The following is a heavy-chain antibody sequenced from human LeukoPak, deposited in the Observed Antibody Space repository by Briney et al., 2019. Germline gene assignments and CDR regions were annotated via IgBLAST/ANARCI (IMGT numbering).Heavy chain of an antibody. D-gene: IGHD3-10*01. V-gene: IGHV3-21*01. CDR3: ARAPPRYGSGSFHFDF. CDR1: GLTFSSYS. J-gene: IGHJ4*02. Sequence: KPGGSLRLSCAVSGLTFSSYSMIWLRQAPGKGLEWVASVSPSSSYIYYADSVKGRFTISRDNAKDSLYLQMHSLRDEDTAVYYCARAPPRYGSGSFHFDFWGQGTLVTVSS. CDR2: VSPSSSYI.